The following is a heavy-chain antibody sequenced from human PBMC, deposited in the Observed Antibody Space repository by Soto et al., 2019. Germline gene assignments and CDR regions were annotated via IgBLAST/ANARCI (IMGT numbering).Heavy chain of an antibody. V-gene: IGHV3-23*01. J-gene: IGHJ6*02. CDR3: AKEEGDFVILAPYHYNYGMEV. CDR2: ISDTGGST. D-gene: IGHD3-16*01. CDR1: GFTFSNYA. Sequence: EVQLLEAGGGLVQPGGSLRLSCAASGFTFSNYAMSWVRQAPGKGLEWVSSISDTGGSTYDADSVKGRFTISRDNSKNMLYLQMNSLRAEDTAVYYCAKEEGDFVILAPYHYNYGMEVWGQGTTVTVSS.